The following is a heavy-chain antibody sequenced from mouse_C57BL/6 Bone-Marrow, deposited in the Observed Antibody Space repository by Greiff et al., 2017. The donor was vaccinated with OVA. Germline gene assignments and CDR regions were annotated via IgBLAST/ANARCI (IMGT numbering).Heavy chain of an antibody. CDR2: IYPSDSET. J-gene: IGHJ2*01. CDR3: ARVGSYYYGTFDY. V-gene: IGHV1-61*01. Sequence: QVQLQQPGAELVRPGSSVKLSCKASGYTFTSYWMDWVKQRPGQGLEWIGNIYPSDSETHYNQKFKDKATLTVDKSSSTAYMQLSSLTSEDSAVYYCARVGSYYYGTFDYWGQGTTLTVSS. D-gene: IGHD1-1*01. CDR1: GYTFTSYW.